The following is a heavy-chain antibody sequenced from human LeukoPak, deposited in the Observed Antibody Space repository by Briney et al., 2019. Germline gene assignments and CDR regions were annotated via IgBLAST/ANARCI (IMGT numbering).Heavy chain of an antibody. CDR2: ISGSGGTT. J-gene: IGHJ4*02. Sequence: GVSLRLSCAASGFTFSSYAMSWVRQAPGKGLEWVSAISGSGGTTYYADSVKGRFTISRDNSKGTLYLQMDSLRAGDTAVYYCAKGSGYCSSTRCYPLDYWGQGTLVTVSS. CDR3: AKGSGYCSSTRCYPLDY. V-gene: IGHV3-23*01. CDR1: GFTFSSYA. D-gene: IGHD2-2*01.